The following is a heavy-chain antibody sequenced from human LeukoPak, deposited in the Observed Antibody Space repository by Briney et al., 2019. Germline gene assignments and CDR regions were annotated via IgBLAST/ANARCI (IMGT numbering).Heavy chain of an antibody. D-gene: IGHD4-17*01. J-gene: IGHJ4*02. CDR2: IYYSGST. CDR3: ARHPPYGDGVTFDY. CDR1: GGSISSYY. V-gene: IGHV4-59*08. Sequence: PSETLSLTCTVSGGSISSYYWSWIRQPPGKGLEWIGYIYYSGSTNYNPSLKSRVTISVDTSKNQFSLKLSSATAADTAVYYCARHPPYGDGVTFDYWGQGTLVTVSS.